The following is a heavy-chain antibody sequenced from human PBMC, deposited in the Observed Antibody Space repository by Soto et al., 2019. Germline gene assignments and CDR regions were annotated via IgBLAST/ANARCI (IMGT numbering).Heavy chain of an antibody. CDR1: GYTFTSYG. J-gene: IGHJ6*02. Sequence: QVQLVQSGGAVKKPGASVKLSCTASGYTFTSYGISWVRQTPGQGLEWMGWISAYNGKTNYAQNVQGRVTMTTDTSTRTAYMDLRSLRSDDTAVYYCARGGDVNYYHGMDVWGQGTTVTVSS. V-gene: IGHV1-18*01. D-gene: IGHD5-12*01. CDR3: ARGGDVNYYHGMDV. CDR2: ISAYNGKT.